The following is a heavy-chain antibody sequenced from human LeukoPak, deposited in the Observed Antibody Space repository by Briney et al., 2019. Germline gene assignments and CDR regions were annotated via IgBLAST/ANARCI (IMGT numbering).Heavy chain of an antibody. Sequence: GGSLRLSCTASGFIFDTHTLTWVRQAPGKGLEWVSATSNSGVNTYYVDSVKGRFTISRDNSQNTLYLQMNSLRAEDTAVYYCAKDLEFGSSSAVQDYWGQGTLVTVSS. D-gene: IGHD6-6*01. CDR3: AKDLEFGSSSAVQDY. CDR1: GFIFDTHT. V-gene: IGHV3-23*01. CDR2: TSNSGVNT. J-gene: IGHJ4*02.